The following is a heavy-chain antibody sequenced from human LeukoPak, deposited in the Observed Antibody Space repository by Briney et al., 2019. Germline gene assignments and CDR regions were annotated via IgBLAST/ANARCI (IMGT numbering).Heavy chain of an antibody. CDR2: IYSGGST. V-gene: IGHV3-53*01. J-gene: IGHJ4*02. CDR3: ARSKNSGYGGDY. Sequence: GGSLRLSCAASGFTVSSSYMSWVRQAPGKGLEWVSVIYSGGSTYYADSVKGRFTISRDNSKNTLYLQMNSLRAEDTAVYYCARSKNSGYGGDYWGQGTLVTVSS. CDR1: GFTVSSSY. D-gene: IGHD3-22*01.